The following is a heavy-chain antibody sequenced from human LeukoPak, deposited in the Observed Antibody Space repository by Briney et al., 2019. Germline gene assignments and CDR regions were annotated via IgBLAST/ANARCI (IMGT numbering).Heavy chain of an antibody. CDR2: ISWNSGSI. Sequence: GGSLRLSCAASGFTFDDYPMHWLRPAPGKGLEWVSGISWNSGSIGYADSVKGRFTISRDNAKNSLYLQMNSLRAEDTALYYCAKGGDSSSWYPIDYWGQGTLVTVSS. V-gene: IGHV3-9*01. CDR1: GFTFDDYP. CDR3: AKGGDSSSWYPIDY. J-gene: IGHJ4*02. D-gene: IGHD6-13*01.